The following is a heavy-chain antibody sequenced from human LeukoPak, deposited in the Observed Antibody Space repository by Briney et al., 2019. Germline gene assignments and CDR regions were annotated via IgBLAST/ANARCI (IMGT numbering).Heavy chain of an antibody. CDR3: AREGAWYVSGSYSGYFYGMDV. V-gene: IGHV3-21*01. D-gene: IGHD3-10*01. Sequence: GGSLRLSCAASGFTFSSFGMNWVRQAPGKGLDWVSSISSSGGYIYYADSVKGRFTISRDNAKNSLYLQMNSLRAEDTAVYYCAREGAWYVSGSYSGYFYGMDVWGQGTRSPSP. J-gene: IGHJ6*02. CDR1: GFTFSSFG. CDR2: ISSSGGYI.